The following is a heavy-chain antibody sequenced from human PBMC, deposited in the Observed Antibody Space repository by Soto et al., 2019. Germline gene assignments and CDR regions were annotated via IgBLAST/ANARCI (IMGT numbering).Heavy chain of an antibody. CDR3: AGEDESSGHAGTFYH. Sequence: QVQLVESGGGVVQPGGSLRLSCAASGFTFSSYVMHWVRQVPGKGLEWMAGISHDGRNQHYPDSVRGRFTVSRDNSKNPVYLQMKSLGVEDTALYHCAGEDESSGHAGTFYHRGQGTLVPLPS. J-gene: IGHJ1*01. D-gene: IGHD3-22*01. CDR1: GFTFSSYV. CDR2: ISHDGRNQ. V-gene: IGHV3-30*04.